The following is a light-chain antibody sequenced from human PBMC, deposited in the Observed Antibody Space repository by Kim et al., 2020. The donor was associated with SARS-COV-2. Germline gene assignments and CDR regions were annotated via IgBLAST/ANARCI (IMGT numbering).Light chain of an antibody. CDR2: AAK. V-gene: IGKV1-9*01. CDR3: QQYNSYPFT. J-gene: IGKJ2*01. CDR1: HSISTY. Sequence: SASVGDRVTITCRASHSISTYLAWYQQKPGKAPRLLIYAAKALQSGVPSTFSASGSGTEFTLTISSLQPDDSATYWCQQYNSYPFTFGQGTKLEI.